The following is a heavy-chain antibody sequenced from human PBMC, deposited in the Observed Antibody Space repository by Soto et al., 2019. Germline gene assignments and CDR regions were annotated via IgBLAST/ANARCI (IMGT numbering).Heavy chain of an antibody. CDR1: GFTFSSYG. D-gene: IGHD3-9*01. V-gene: IGHV3-30*18. CDR3: AKVRKYYDILTGYLAANTPYYYYGMDV. Sequence: GGSLRLSCAASGFTFSSYGMHWVRQAPGKGLEWVAVISYDGSNKYYADSVKGRFTISRDNSKNTLYLQMNSLRAEDTAVYYCAKVRKYYDILTGYLAANTPYYYYGMDVWGQGTTVTVSS. CDR2: ISYDGSNK. J-gene: IGHJ6*02.